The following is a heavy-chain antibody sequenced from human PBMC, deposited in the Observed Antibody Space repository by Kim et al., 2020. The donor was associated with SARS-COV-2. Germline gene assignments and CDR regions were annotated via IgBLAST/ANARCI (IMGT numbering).Heavy chain of an antibody. V-gene: IGHV3-30*01. D-gene: IGHD1-26*01. J-gene: IGHJ4*02. CDR2: K. CDR3: ARNGMGNEFDY. Sequence: KHNADSVKSRYTIPKGNSKNALYLQMNSRGAEDTAVYYCARNGMGNEFDYWGQGTLVTVSS.